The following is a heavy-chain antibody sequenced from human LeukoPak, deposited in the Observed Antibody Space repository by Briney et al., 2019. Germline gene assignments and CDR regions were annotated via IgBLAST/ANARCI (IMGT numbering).Heavy chain of an antibody. J-gene: IGHJ4*02. CDR1: GFTFSRYG. V-gene: IGHV3-30*18. D-gene: IGHD6-19*01. CDR3: AKERIAVAGTEDY. CDR2: ISYDGKNK. Sequence: PGGSLRLSCAASGFTFSRYGMHWVRQAPGKGLEWVAVISYDGKNKYYADSVKGRFTISRDNSKNTLYLQMNSLRAEDTAVYYCAKERIAVAGTEDYWGQGTLVTVSS.